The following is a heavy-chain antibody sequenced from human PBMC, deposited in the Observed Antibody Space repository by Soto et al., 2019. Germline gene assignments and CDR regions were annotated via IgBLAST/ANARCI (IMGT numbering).Heavy chain of an antibody. CDR1: GFNFSSYG. D-gene: IGHD6-13*01. V-gene: IGHV3-30*18. Sequence: GGSLRLSCAASGFNFSSYGMHWVRQAPGKGLEWVAVISYDGSNKYYADSVKGRFTISRDNSKNTLYLQMNSLRAEDTAVYYCAKDSRQLYYYYGMDVWGQGTTVTVSS. J-gene: IGHJ6*02. CDR2: ISYDGSNK. CDR3: AKDSRQLYYYYGMDV.